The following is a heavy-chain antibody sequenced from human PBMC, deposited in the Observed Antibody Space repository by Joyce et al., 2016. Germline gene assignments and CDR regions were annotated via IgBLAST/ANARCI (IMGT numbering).Heavy chain of an antibody. CDR2: ISRDSTYI. CDR1: GFTFSTSS. Sequence: EVQLVESGGGLVKPGGSLRISCAASGFTFSTSSMRWFRRAPVTGLGWVSAISRDSTYIFYADSVKGRFTVSRDNAKNSLYLQMNSLRAEDTAVFFCARGGIVYDYSMDLWGQGTTVTVSS. V-gene: IGHV3-21*02. J-gene: IGHJ6*02. CDR3: ARGGIVYDYSMDL. D-gene: IGHD3-22*01.